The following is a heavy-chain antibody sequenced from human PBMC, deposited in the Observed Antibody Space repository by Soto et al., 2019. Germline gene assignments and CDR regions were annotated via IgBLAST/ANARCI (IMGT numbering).Heavy chain of an antibody. CDR3: AKTIAVAGTGFFDY. J-gene: IGHJ4*02. Sequence: GGSLRLSCAASGFTFSSYGMHWVRQAPGKGLEWVAVISYDGSNKYYADSVKGRFTISRDNSKNTLYLQMNSLRAEDTAVYYCAKTIAVAGTGFFDYWGQGTLVTVYS. CDR1: GFTFSSYG. V-gene: IGHV3-30*18. CDR2: ISYDGSNK. D-gene: IGHD6-19*01.